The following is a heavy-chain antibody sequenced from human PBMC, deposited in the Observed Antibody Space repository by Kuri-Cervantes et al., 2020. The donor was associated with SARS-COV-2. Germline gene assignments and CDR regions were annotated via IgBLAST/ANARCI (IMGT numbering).Heavy chain of an antibody. CDR3: ARDRGSGYGMDV. J-gene: IGHJ6*02. Sequence: GGSLRLSCAASGFTFSSYWMHWVRQAPGKGLVWVSRINSDGSSTSYADSVKGRFTISRYNAKNTLYLQMTSLRAEDTAVYYCARDRGSGYGMDVWGQGTTVTVSS. CDR2: INSDGSST. V-gene: IGHV3-74*01. CDR1: GFTFSSYW. D-gene: IGHD6-19*01.